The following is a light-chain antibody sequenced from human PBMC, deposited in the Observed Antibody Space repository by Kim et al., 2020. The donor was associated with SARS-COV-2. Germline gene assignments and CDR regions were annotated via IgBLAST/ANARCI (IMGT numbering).Light chain of an antibody. V-gene: IGKV1-17*01. J-gene: IGKJ5*01. CDR1: HDSRND. CDR2: GAY. CDR3: LQHNTYPIT. Sequence: GSVGDRVTITSRASHDSRNDLGWYQQNPGRAPKRLIYGAYSLQSGVPSRFICSEAGTEFTLTISSLQPEDFATYFCLQHNTYPITFGQGTRLEIK.